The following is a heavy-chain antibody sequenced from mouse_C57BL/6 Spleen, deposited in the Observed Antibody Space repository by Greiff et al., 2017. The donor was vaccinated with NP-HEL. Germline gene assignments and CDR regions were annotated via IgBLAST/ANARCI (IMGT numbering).Heavy chain of an antibody. CDR3: ASIYYDYGDWYFDV. CDR2: ISYDGSN. V-gene: IGHV3-6*01. D-gene: IGHD2-4*01. CDR1: GYSITSGYY. Sequence: DVKLQESGPGLVKPSQSLSLTCSVTGYSITSGYYWNWIRQFPGNKLEWMGYISYDGSNNYNPSLKNRISITRDTSKNQFFLKLNSVTTEDTATYYCASIYYDYGDWYFDVWGTGTTVTVSS. J-gene: IGHJ1*03.